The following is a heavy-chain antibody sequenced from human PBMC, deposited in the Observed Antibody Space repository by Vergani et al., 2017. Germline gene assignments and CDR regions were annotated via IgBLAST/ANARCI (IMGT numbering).Heavy chain of an antibody. CDR2: IRSKANSYAT. D-gene: IGHD3-22*01. J-gene: IGHJ4*02. CDR1: GFTFSGSA. Sequence: EVQLVESGGGLVQPGGSLKLSCAASGFTFSGSAMHWVRQASGKGLEWVGRIRSKANSYATAYAASVKGRFTISRDDSKNTAYLQMNSLKTEDTAVYYCTRHGYYDSSDNRAGYWVQGTLVTVSS. CDR3: TRHGYYDSSDNRAGY. V-gene: IGHV3-73*02.